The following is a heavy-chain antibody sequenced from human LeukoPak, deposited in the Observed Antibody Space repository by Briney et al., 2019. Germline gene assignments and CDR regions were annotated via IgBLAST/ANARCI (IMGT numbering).Heavy chain of an antibody. Sequence: GGSLRLSCAASGFTFSSYWMNWVRQAPGKGLEWVANIKKDGSERYYVDSAKGRFTISRDNTKKSLYLQMNTLRAEDTAVYYCARDLAGPPQEAFDIWGQGTMATVSS. CDR1: GFTFSSYW. CDR3: ARDLAGPPQEAFDI. V-gene: IGHV3-7*01. CDR2: IKKDGSER. J-gene: IGHJ3*02.